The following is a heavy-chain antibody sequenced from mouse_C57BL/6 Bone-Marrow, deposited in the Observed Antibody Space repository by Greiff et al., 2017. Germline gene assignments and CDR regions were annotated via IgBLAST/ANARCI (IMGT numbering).Heavy chain of an antibody. D-gene: IGHD1-1*02. CDR2: IYPGDGDT. CDR1: GYAFSSAW. J-gene: IGHJ3*01. V-gene: IGHV1-82*01. Sequence: QVQLQQSGPELVKPGASVKISCTASGYAFSSAWMNWVKQRPGKGLEWIGRIYPGDGDTNYTGKFKGKATLTADNSSSTAYMQLSSLTANDAAVYFCACGGYSAGFAYWGQGTLVTVSA. CDR3: ACGGYSAGFAY.